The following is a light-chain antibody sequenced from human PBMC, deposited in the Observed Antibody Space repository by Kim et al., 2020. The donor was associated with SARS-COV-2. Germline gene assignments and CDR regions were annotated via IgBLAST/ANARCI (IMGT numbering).Light chain of an antibody. CDR2: GAS. V-gene: IGKV3-20*01. CDR1: NRVSSSN. CDR3: QQYGRCPPT. J-gene: IGKJ5*01. Sequence: EGAIPPCSGSNRVSSSNLAWYQHKPVQAPRLLIHGASTRATGIPARFRGGGSGTDFTLTISRLEPEDFAVYYCQQYGRCPPTFGQGTRLEIK.